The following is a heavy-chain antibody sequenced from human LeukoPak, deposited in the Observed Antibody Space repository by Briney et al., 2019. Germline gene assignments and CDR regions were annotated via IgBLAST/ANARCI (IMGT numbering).Heavy chain of an antibody. CDR1: GGSISSYY. V-gene: IGHV4-59*01. CDR2: IYYSGST. Sequence: SETLSLTCTVSGGSISSYYWSWIRQPPGKGLEWIGYIYYSGSTNYNPSLKSRVTMSVDTSKNQFSLKLSSVTAADTAVYYCARVKAYYYDSSGYYYDAFDIWGQGTMVTVSS. J-gene: IGHJ3*02. D-gene: IGHD3-22*01. CDR3: ARVKAYYYDSSGYYYDAFDI.